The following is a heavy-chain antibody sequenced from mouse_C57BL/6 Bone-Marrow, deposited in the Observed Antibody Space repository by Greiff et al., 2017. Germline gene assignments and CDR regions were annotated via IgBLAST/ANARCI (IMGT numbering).Heavy chain of an antibody. CDR2: IRNKAHGYTT. CDR3: VKAIWGWGSLAY. V-gene: IGHV7-4*01. J-gene: IGHJ3*01. CDR1: GFTFTDYY. Sequence: EVMLVESGGGLVQPGASLRLSCAASGFTFTDYYMSWVRQPPGKAPEWLAFIRNKAHGYTTAYTASVQGRFTISSDNSQHILSLQMTTMRDKARASCYRVKAIWGWGSLAYWGQGTLVTVSA. D-gene: IGHD2-3*01.